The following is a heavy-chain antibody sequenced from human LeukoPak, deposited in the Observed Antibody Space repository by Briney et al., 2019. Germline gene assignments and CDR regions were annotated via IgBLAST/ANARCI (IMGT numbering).Heavy chain of an antibody. Sequence: PGGSLRLSCAASGFTVSSNYMSWVRQAPGKGLEWVSVIYSGGSTYYADSVKGRFTISRDNSKNTLYLQMNSLRAEDTAVYCCARALYSSGIDYWGQGTLVTVSS. J-gene: IGHJ4*02. V-gene: IGHV3-53*01. D-gene: IGHD6-19*01. CDR1: GFTVSSNY. CDR3: ARALYSSGIDY. CDR2: IYSGGST.